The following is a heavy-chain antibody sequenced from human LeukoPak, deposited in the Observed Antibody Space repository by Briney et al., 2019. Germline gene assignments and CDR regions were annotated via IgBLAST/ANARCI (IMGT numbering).Heavy chain of an antibody. J-gene: IGHJ3*02. D-gene: IGHD3-3*01. V-gene: IGHV4-59*08. CDR3: ASWSRLDAFDI. CDR1: GGSFSGYY. Sequence: SETLSLTCAVYGGSFSGYYWSWIRQPPGKGLEWIGYIYYSGSTNYNPSLKSRVTISVDTSKNQFSLKLSSVTAADTAVYYCASWSRLDAFDIWGQGTMVTVSS. CDR2: IYYSGST.